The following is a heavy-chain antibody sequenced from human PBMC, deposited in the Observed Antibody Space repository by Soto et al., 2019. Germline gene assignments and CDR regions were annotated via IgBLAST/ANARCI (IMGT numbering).Heavy chain of an antibody. CDR3: ARGPHHTYYDFWSGYYYFDY. D-gene: IGHD3-3*01. Sequence: SVKVSCKASGGTFGSYAISWVRQAPGQGLEWMGGIIPIFGTANYAQKFQGRVTITADESTSTAYMELCSLRSEDTAVYYCARGPHHTYYDFWSGYYYFDYWGQGTLVTVSS. V-gene: IGHV1-69*13. CDR2: IIPIFGTA. J-gene: IGHJ4*02. CDR1: GGTFGSYA.